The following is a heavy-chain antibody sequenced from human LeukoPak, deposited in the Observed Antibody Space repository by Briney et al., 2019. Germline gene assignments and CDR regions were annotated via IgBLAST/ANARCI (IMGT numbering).Heavy chain of an antibody. D-gene: IGHD3-10*01. CDR2: IYYSGST. CDR1: GDSISIGDYR. CDR3: ARVEILWFGDPRGYYFDY. J-gene: IGHJ4*02. Sequence: PSQTLSLTCSVSGDSISIGDYRWSWIRQPPGKGLEWIGYIYYSGSTSYNPSLKSRVTISVDTSKNQFSLKLSSVTAADTAVYYCARVEILWFGDPRGYYFDYWGQGTLVTVFS. V-gene: IGHV4-30-4*01.